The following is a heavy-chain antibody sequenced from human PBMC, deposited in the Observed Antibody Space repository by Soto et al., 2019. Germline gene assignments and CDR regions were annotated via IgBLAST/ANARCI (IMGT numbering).Heavy chain of an antibody. Sequence: GSGPTLVNPTQTLTLTCTFSGFSLSTSGVGVGWIRQPPGKALKWLALIYWDDDKRYSPSLKTRLTISKDTSKNQVVLTMTNMDPVDTATYYCARMRGSSWYFDFWGQGALVTVSS. CDR1: GFSLSTSGVG. J-gene: IGHJ4*02. CDR3: ARMRGSSWYFDF. D-gene: IGHD6-13*01. V-gene: IGHV2-5*02. CDR2: IYWDDDK.